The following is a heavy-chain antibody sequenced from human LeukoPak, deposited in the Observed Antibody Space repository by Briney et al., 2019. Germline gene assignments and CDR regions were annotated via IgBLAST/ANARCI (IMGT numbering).Heavy chain of an antibody. CDR3: AKIGGSFYFYYYMDV. CDR2: IYTSGST. V-gene: IGHV4-61*02. J-gene: IGHJ6*03. D-gene: IGHD1-26*01. Sequence: NASQTLSLTCTVSGGSISSGSYYWSWIRQPAGKGLEWIGRIYTSGSTNYNPSLKSRVTISVDTSKNQFSLKLSSVTAADTAVYYCAKIGGSFYFYYYMDVWGKGTTVTVSS. CDR1: GGSISSGSYY.